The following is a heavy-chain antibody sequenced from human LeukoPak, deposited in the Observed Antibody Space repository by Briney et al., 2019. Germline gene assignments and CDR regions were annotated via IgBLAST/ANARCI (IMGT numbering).Heavy chain of an antibody. J-gene: IGHJ4*02. CDR3: ARGPVLRYFDWLTAFDY. CDR1: GGSISSGDYY. V-gene: IGHV4-30-4*01. D-gene: IGHD3-9*01. CDR2: IYYSGST. Sequence: SQTLSLTCTVSGGSISSGDYYWSWIRQPPGKGLEWIGDIYYSGSTYYNPSLKSRVTISVDTSKNQFSLKLSSVTAADTAVYYCARGPVLRYFDWLTAFDYWGQGTLVTVSS.